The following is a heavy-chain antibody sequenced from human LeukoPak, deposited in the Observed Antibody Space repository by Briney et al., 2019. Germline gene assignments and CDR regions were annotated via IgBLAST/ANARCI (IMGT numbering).Heavy chain of an antibody. J-gene: IGHJ4*02. CDR2: ISSSSRYI. V-gene: IGHV3-21*01. CDR3: ATVGCSSTGCYLTRNFFDY. Sequence: GGSLRLSCAASGFTFSSYTMNWVRQAPGKGLEWVSSISSSSRYIYYADSVKGRFSISRDNAKNSLYLQMNSLRAEDTAVYYCATVGCSSTGCYLTRNFFDYWGQGILVTVSS. D-gene: IGHD2-2*01. CDR1: GFTFSSYT.